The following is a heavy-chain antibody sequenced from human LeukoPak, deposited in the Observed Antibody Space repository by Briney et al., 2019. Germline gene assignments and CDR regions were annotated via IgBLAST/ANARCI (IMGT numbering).Heavy chain of an antibody. CDR3: ARGISFYYDSSGYYPDY. J-gene: IGHJ4*02. Sequence: ASVKVSCKVSGYTLTELSMHWVRQAPGKGLEWMGGFDPEDGETIYAQKFQGRVTMTEDTSTDTAYMELSSLRSEDTAVYYCARGISFYYDSSGYYPDYWGQGTLVTVSS. CDR1: GYTLTELS. CDR2: FDPEDGET. D-gene: IGHD3-22*01. V-gene: IGHV1-24*01.